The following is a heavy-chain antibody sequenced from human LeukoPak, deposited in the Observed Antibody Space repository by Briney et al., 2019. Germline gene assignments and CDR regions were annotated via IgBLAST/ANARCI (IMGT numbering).Heavy chain of an antibody. CDR3: ARGPPNWGHDY. CDR2: MSPNSGDT. J-gene: IGHJ4*02. V-gene: IGHV1-8*01. CDR1: GYTFTSYD. Sequence: APVKVSCKASGYTFTSYDFNWVRQATGQRPEWMGWMSPNSGDTGYAQKFQDRVTMTRNTSISTAYMELSSLRSDDTAVYYCARGPPNWGHDYWGPGTLVTVSS. D-gene: IGHD7-27*01.